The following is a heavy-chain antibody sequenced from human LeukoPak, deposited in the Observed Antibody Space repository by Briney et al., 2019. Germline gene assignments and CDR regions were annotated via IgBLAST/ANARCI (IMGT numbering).Heavy chain of an antibody. Sequence: ASVKVSCKASGYTFTNYYMHWVRQAPGLGFEWMGWINPKSGGTSYPHKFQGRLTMTRDTSISTAYMELSRLRSDDTAVYYCVPSANYYYFDYWGQGTLVTVSS. J-gene: IGHJ4*02. CDR2: INPKSGGT. CDR3: VPSANYYYFDY. D-gene: IGHD1-26*01. CDR1: GYTFTNYY. V-gene: IGHV1-2*02.